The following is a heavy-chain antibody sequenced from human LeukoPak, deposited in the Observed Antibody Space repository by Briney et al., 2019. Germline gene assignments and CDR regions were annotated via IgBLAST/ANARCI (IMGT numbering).Heavy chain of an antibody. CDR1: GFTFSSYA. V-gene: IGHV3-30*04. Sequence: PGGCLRLSCAAPGFTFSSYAMHWVRQAPGKGLEWVEVITYDGSNKYYADALKGRFTISRDNYKNTLYLQMNSLRAEDTAVYYCADAPGLLRTFWFDPWGQGTLVTVSS. CDR3: ADAPGLLRTFWFDP. CDR2: ITYDGSNK. J-gene: IGHJ5*02. D-gene: IGHD2-15*01.